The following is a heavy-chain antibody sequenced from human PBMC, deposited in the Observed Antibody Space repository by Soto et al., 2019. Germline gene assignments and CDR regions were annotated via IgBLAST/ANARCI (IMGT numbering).Heavy chain of an antibody. J-gene: IGHJ4*02. V-gene: IGHV4-4*07. D-gene: IGHD3-3*01. CDR3: ARSYDYLEY. Sequence: PSETLSLTCTVSGASISGFYWSCIRKSAGKGLEWIGRIYSTGSTDYNPSLKSRVMMSVDTPKKQFSLKLSSVTAADTAVYYCARSYDYLEYWGQGTMVTVSS. CDR2: IYSTGST. CDR1: GASISGFY.